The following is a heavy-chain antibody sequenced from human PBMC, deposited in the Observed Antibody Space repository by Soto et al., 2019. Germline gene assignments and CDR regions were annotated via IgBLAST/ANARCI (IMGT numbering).Heavy chain of an antibody. CDR2: TYYNGDT. Sequence: ETLSLTCTVSDDSFRGAEYYWSWIRQPLGKGPEWIGYTYYNGDTKYNPALRSRVTMSEDTSKNQFSLRLSSVTAADTAVYFCARANDYIDGWRTFDLWGRGILVTVSS. CDR3: ARANDYIDGWRTFDL. D-gene: IGHD6-19*01. CDR1: DDSFRGAEYY. V-gene: IGHV4-61*08. J-gene: IGHJ4*02.